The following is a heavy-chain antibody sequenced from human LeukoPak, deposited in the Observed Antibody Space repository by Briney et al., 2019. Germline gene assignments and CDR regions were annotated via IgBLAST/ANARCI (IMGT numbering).Heavy chain of an antibody. CDR2: IYYTGST. J-gene: IGHJ4*02. CDR1: GGSISSYY. CDR3: AREGSGGSGFFDY. D-gene: IGHD2-15*01. V-gene: IGHV4-59*01. Sequence: PSETLSLTCTVSGGSISSYYWSWIRQPPGKGLEWIGYIYYTGSTSYNPSLKSRVTISVDTSKNQFSLKLSSVTAADTAVYYCAREGSGGSGFFDYWGQGTLVTVSS.